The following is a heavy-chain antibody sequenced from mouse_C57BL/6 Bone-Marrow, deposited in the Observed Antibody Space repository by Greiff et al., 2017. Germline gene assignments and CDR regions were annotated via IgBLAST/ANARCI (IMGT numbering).Heavy chain of an antibody. V-gene: IGHV2-6-1*01. CDR2: IWSDGST. CDR1: GFSLTSYG. D-gene: IGHD1-1*01. J-gene: IGHJ4*01. Sequence: QVQLKESGPGLVAPSQSLSITCTVSGFSLTSYGVHWVRQPPGKGLEWLVVIWSDGSTTYNSALKSRLSISKDNSKSQVFLKMNSLQTDDTAMYYCARHGDYYGSSPPYYAMDYWGQGTSVTVSA. CDR3: ARHGDYYGSSPPYYAMDY.